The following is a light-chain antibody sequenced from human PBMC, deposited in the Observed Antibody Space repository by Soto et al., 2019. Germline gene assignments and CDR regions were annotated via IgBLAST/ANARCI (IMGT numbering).Light chain of an antibody. V-gene: IGLV1-40*01. Sequence: QSVLTPPPSVSGAPGQRVTISCTGSSSNIGAGYDVHWYQQLPGTSPKLLIYGNSNLPSGVPDRFSGSNSGTSASLAITGLQAYDEADYYCKSYDSSLRVFGTGTKVTVL. CDR2: GNS. CDR1: SSNIGAGYD. CDR3: KSYDSSLRV. J-gene: IGLJ1*01.